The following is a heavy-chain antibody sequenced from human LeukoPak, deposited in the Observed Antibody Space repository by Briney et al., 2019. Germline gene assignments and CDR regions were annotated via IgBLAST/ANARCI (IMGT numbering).Heavy chain of an antibody. J-gene: IGHJ4*02. D-gene: IGHD6-13*01. CDR2: ISGGGDIT. CDR3: AKEIPTIPAAGLGYFHY. V-gene: IGHV3-23*01. CDR1: GFTFTSYA. Sequence: GGSLRLSCAASGFTFTSYAMNWVRQVPGKGLEWVSSISGGGDITYYAESVKGRFTTFRDNSRDTLFLQMNSPRAEDTAVYYCAKEIPTIPAAGLGYFHYWGQGTLVTVSS.